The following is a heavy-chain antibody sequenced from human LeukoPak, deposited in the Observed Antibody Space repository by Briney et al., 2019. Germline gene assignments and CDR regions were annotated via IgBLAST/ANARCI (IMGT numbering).Heavy chain of an antibody. Sequence: PSGTLSLTCSVSGGSISSHYWSWIRQPAGKGLEWIGRVHVTRGTNYNPSLKSRVTMSVDTSKSQFSLRLSSVTAADIAVYYCAXXRVVGEVSNKYGVDVWGQGTIVTVSS. J-gene: IGHJ6*02. CDR2: VHVTRGT. V-gene: IGHV4-4*07. CDR1: GGSISSHY. D-gene: IGHD3-10*01. CDR3: AXXRVVGEVSNKYGVDV.